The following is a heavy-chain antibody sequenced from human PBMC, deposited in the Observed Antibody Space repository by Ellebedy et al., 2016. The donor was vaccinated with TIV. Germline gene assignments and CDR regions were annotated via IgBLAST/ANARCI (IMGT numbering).Heavy chain of an antibody. J-gene: IGHJ6*02. V-gene: IGHV1-18*04. Sequence: ASVKVSCXASGYTFTSYGISWVRQAPGQGLEWMGWISAYNGNTNYAQKLQGRATMTTDTSTSTAYMELRSLRSDDTAVYYCARGGRWLQFGYYYYGMDVWGQGTTVTVSS. CDR3: ARGGRWLQFGYYYYGMDV. CDR2: ISAYNGNT. CDR1: GYTFTSYG. D-gene: IGHD5-24*01.